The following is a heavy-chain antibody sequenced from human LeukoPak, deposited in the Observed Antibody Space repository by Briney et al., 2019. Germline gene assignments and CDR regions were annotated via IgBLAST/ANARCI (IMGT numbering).Heavy chain of an antibody. CDR1: GGSISSYY. CDR3: ARDRKYYYHMDV. J-gene: IGHJ6*03. V-gene: IGHV4-59*12. Sequence: PSETLSLTCTVSGGSISSYYWSWIRQPPGKGLEWIGTIYHSGSTYYNPSLKSRVTISVGTSKNQFSLNLTSLTAADTAVYYCARDRKYYYHMDVWGKGTTVTVSS. CDR2: IYHSGST. D-gene: IGHD1-14*01.